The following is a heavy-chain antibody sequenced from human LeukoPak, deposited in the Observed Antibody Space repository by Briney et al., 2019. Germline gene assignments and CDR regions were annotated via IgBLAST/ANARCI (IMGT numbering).Heavy chain of an antibody. CDR3: SKPIVPASQGHYFDT. CDR2: VFHNGDS. CDR1: GASVRSHY. D-gene: IGHD2-2*01. V-gene: IGHV4-59*02. Sequence: TETLSLTCTVSGASVRSHYWSWIWQPPGKGLEWIGNVFHNGDSSFAPSLTSRVTMSVDTSKNQFSLNLNSVTAADTAVYCASKPIVPASQGHYFDTWGQGILVTVSS. J-gene: IGHJ5*02.